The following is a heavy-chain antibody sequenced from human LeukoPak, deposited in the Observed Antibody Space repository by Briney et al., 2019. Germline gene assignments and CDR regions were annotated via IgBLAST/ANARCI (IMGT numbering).Heavy chain of an antibody. Sequence: ASVKVSCKSSGYTFTTYGISWVRQAPGQGLEWMGWVNTYNGNTNYAQKVQGRVTMTTDTSTSTAYMELRSLRSEDTAVYYCATVGSRSSSWYRPLDYWGQGTLVTVSS. CDR1: GYTFTTYG. J-gene: IGHJ4*02. D-gene: IGHD6-13*01. CDR3: ATVGSRSSSWYRPLDY. CDR2: VNTYNGNT. V-gene: IGHV1-18*01.